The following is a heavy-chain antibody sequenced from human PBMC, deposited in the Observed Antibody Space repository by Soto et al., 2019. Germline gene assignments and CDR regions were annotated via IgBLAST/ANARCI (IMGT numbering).Heavy chain of an antibody. V-gene: IGHV1-2*02. CDR1: GYTFNGHY. Sequence: ASVKVSCKASGYTFNGHYTHWVRQAPGQGLEWMGWINSNTGGTNYAQKFQGKVTMTRDRSISTAYMELNSLRSDDTAVYCCARGGNQPLYDFDYWGQGTLVTVSS. CDR2: INSNTGGT. CDR3: ARGGNQPLYDFDY. D-gene: IGHD2-2*02. J-gene: IGHJ4*02.